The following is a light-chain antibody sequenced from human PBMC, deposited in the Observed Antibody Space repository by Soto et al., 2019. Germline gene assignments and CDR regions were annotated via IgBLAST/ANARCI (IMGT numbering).Light chain of an antibody. CDR3: QQYDISTRP. CDR2: AAS. Sequence: EIVMTQSPATLSVSPGERATLSCRASQSVSSNLAWYQQKPGQAPRLLFYAASTRATGVPARFSGTGSGTDFTLNISRLEHEDYAVYYCQQYDISTRPFGQGTKVDIK. J-gene: IGKJ1*01. V-gene: IGKV3-15*01. CDR1: QSVSSN.